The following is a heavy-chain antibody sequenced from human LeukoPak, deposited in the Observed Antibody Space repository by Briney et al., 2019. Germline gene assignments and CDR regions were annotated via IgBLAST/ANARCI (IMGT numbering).Heavy chain of an antibody. CDR3: ARDSNPYHCSGGSCYNWFDP. D-gene: IGHD2-15*01. J-gene: IGHJ5*02. CDR2: INPNSGGT. V-gene: IGHV1-2*02. Sequence: ASVKVSCKASGYTFTGYYMHWVRQAPGQGLEWMGWINPNSGGTNYAQKFQGRVTMTRDTSISTAYMELSRLRSDDTAVYYCARDSNPYHCSGGSCYNWFDPWGQGTLVTVPS. CDR1: GYTFTGYY.